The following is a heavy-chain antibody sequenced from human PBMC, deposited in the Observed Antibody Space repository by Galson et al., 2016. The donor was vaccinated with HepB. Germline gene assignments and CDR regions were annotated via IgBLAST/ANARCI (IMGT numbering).Heavy chain of an antibody. V-gene: IGHV1-24*01. CDR3: GTTVRFLEWATKKFDY. J-gene: IGHJ4*02. CDR1: GYSLSDLS. D-gene: IGHD3-3*01. Sequence: SVKVSCKVSGYSLSDLSIHWVRQAPGKGLEWMGGFDPEDTKLIYAQKFQGRSTMTEDTSTNTAYMDLTSLRSEDTVVYYWGTTVRFLEWATKKFDYWGQGTLVTVSS. CDR2: FDPEDTKL.